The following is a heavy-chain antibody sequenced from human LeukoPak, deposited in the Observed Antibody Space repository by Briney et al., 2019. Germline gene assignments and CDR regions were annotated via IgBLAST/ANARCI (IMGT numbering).Heavy chain of an antibody. CDR1: GLTFSISA. J-gene: IGHJ4*02. D-gene: IGHD3-10*02. V-gene: IGHV3-23*01. CDR3: AKESVGYVPVD. CDR2: ITYNGAKS. Sequence: GGSLRLSRVASGLTFSISAMTFIREAPGKWLEGVSTITYNGAKSYDADSVKGRFTISRDSSKNTLYLQMNSLRAEDTAVYYCAKESVGYVPVDWGQGTLVIVSS.